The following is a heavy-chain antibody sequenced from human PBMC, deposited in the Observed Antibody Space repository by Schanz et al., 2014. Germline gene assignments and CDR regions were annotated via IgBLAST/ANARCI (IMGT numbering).Heavy chain of an antibody. J-gene: IGHJ4*02. CDR3: ARGRTFDY. CDR1: GYNITSND. Sequence: QVHLVQSGAEVKKPGASVKVSCKASGYNITSNDVTWVRQATGQGLEWMGWMNPNSGNPGFAQKFRGRVTMTRSTSMSTAYIELHILTSEDTAVYYCARGRTFDYWGQGTLVTVSS. V-gene: IGHV1-8*01. CDR2: MNPNSGNP.